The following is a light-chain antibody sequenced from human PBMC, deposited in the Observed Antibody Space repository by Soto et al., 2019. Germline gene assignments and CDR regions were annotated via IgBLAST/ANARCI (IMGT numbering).Light chain of an antibody. CDR3: AAWDDSLRVVV. J-gene: IGLJ2*01. V-gene: IGLV1-47*01. CDR1: SSNIGSNY. Sequence: QSVLTQPPSASGTPGQRVTISCSGSSSNIGSNYVYWYQQLPGTAPKLLIYRNNQRPSGVPDRFSGSKSGTSASLAISGLRSEDEADYYCAAWDDSLRVVVFGGGTKRTVL. CDR2: RNN.